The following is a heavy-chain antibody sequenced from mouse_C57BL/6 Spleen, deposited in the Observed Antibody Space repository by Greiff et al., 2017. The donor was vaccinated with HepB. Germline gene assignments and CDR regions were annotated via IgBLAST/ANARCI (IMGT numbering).Heavy chain of an antibody. CDR2: ISGGGGNT. V-gene: IGHV5-9*01. Sequence: EVMLVESGGGLVKPGGSLKLSCAASGFTFSSYTMSWVRQTPEKRLEWVATISGGGGNTYYPDSVKGRFTISRDNAKNTLYLQMSSLRSEDTALYYCARRNYAMDYWGQGTSVTVSS. CDR1: GFTFSSYT. CDR3: ARRNYAMDY. J-gene: IGHJ4*01.